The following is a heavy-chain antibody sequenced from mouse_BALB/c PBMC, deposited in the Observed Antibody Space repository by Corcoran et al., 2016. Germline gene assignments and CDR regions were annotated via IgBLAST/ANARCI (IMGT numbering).Heavy chain of an antibody. V-gene: IGHV9-1*02. D-gene: IGHD2-3*01. J-gene: IGHJ2*01. Sequence: QIQLVQSGPELKKPGETVKISCKASGYTFTNYGMNWVKQAPGKGLKGMGWINTYTGEPTYADDFKGRFAFSLETSASTAYLQINNLKNEDMATYFCARWLLYYFDYWGQGTTLTVSS. CDR3: ARWLLYYFDY. CDR1: GYTFTNYG. CDR2: INTYTGEP.